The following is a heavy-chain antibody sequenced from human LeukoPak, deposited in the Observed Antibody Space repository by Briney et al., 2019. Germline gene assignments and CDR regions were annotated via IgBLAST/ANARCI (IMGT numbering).Heavy chain of an antibody. CDR3: ARRMGGSYYERGLVF. Sequence: ASVKVSCRASGGTFTSYGISWVRQAPGQGLEWMGWISAYNGNTSYAQKLQGRVTMTTDTSTSTAYMELRSLRSDDTAVYYCARRMGGSYYERGLVFWGQGTLVTVSS. CDR1: GGTFTSYG. CDR2: ISAYNGNT. D-gene: IGHD1-26*01. V-gene: IGHV1-18*01. J-gene: IGHJ4*02.